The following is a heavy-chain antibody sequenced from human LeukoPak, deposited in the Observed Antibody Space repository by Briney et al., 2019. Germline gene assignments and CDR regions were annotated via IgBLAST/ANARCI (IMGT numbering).Heavy chain of an antibody. CDR3: ARFRGVDYYGSGSYYDY. D-gene: IGHD3-10*01. V-gene: IGHV3-23*01. CDR1: GFTFSSSA. Sequence: GGSLRLSCAASGFTFSSSAMSWVRQVPGKGLEWVSGISASGGSTYYADSVKGRFTISRDNAKNSLYLQMNSLRAEDTAVYYCARFRGVDYYGSGSYYDYWGQGTLVTVSS. J-gene: IGHJ4*02. CDR2: ISASGGST.